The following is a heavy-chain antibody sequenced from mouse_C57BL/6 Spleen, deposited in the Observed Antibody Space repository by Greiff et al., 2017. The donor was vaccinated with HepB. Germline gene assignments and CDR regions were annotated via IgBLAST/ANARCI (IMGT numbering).Heavy chain of an antibody. CDR3: VREGSYYGSSYGYYFDY. V-gene: IGHV10-1*01. Sequence: EVKLVESGGGLVQPKGSLKLSCAASGFSFNTYAMNWVRQAPGKGLEWVARIRSKSNNYATYYADSVKDRFTISRDDSESMLYLQMNNLKTEDTAMYYGVREGSYYGSSYGYYFDYWGQGTTLTVSS. D-gene: IGHD1-1*01. CDR1: GFSFNTYA. CDR2: IRSKSNNYAT. J-gene: IGHJ2*01.